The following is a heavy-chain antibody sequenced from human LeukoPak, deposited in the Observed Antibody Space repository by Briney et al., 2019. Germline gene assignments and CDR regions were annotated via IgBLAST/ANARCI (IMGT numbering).Heavy chain of an antibody. CDR3: ANRGY. V-gene: IGHV3-66*01. CDR2: IDGGGTT. CDR1: GFTVSSDL. Sequence: GGSLRLSCAASGFTVSSDLMIWVRQAPGKGLEWVSKIDGGGTTNYADSVKGRFTVSRDNSKNTVYLQMNSLRVEDTAMYSCANRGYWGQGTLVTVSS. J-gene: IGHJ4*02.